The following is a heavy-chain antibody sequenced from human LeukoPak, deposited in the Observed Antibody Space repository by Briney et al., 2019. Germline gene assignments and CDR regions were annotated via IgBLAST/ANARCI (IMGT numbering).Heavy chain of an antibody. J-gene: IGHJ3*01. CDR3: ARGRITAANTGAFDF. CDR2: MYGSGII. CDR1: GDSISNYF. V-gene: IGHV4-59*01. D-gene: IGHD6-25*01. Sequence: SETLSLTCSVSGDSISNYFWNWVRQPPGKGLEWLGFMYGSGIISFNPSLKSRVTISVDTSKHQFSLKLSSVTAADTAMYYCARGRITAANTGAFDFWGQGTMVTVSS.